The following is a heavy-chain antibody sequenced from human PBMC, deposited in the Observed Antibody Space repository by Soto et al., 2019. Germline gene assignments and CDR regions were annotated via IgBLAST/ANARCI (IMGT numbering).Heavy chain of an antibody. V-gene: IGHV1-2*02. J-gene: IGHJ4*02. CDR3: AREPATAKPEGVDF. Sequence: ASVKVSCKASGYTFSDYYIHWVRQAPGQGLEWMGWIDPNSGGTKYAPKFQGGVTMTRDTSITTAYMELSRLRSGDTAAYYCAREPATAKPEGVDFWGQGTLVTVSS. CDR1: GYTFSDYY. CDR2: IDPNSGGT. D-gene: IGHD1-1*01.